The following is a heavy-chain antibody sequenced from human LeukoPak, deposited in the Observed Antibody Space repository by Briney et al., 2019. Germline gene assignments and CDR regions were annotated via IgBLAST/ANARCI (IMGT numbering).Heavy chain of an antibody. J-gene: IGHJ4*02. D-gene: IGHD3-9*01. CDR3: ARVGGETYYDILTGYYGFSY. CDR2: ISAYNGNT. CDR1: GYTFTSYG. Sequence: ASVKVSCKASGYTFTSYGISWVRQAPGQGLEWMGWISAYNGNTNYAQKLQGRVTMTTDTSTSTAYMELRSLRSDDTAVYYCARVGGETYYDILTGYYGFSYWGQGTLVTVSS. V-gene: IGHV1-18*01.